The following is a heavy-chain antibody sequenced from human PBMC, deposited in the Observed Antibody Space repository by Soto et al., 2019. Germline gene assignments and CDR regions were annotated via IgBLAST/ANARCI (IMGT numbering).Heavy chain of an antibody. CDR2: ISWNSGSI. CDR3: AKASDGVDDGAFDI. J-gene: IGHJ3*02. Sequence: GGSLRLSCAASGFTFDDYAMHWVRQAPGKGLEWVSGISWNSGSIGYADSVKGRFTISRDNAKNSLYLQMNSLRAEDTALYYCAKASDGVDDGAFDIWGQGTMVTVSS. V-gene: IGHV3-9*01. CDR1: GFTFDDYA. D-gene: IGHD4-17*01.